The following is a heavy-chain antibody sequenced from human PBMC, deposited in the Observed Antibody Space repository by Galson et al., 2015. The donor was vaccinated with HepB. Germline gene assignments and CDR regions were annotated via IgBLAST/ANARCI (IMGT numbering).Heavy chain of an antibody. J-gene: IGHJ4*02. V-gene: IGHV3-30-3*01. CDR1: GFRISNFA. CDR2: ISYDGSSQ. Sequence: SLRLSCAASGFRISNFAMHWVRQAPGKGLEWVSMISYDGSSQFYIESVRGRFTISRDVSKNTLYLQMNSLRAEDTAVYYCARDPDDTNGYYLTFEYWGQGSLVTVSS. D-gene: IGHD3-22*01. CDR3: ARDPDDTNGYYLTFEY.